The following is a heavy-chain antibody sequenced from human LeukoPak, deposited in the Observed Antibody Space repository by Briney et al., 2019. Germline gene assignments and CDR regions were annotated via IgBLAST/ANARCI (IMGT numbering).Heavy chain of an antibody. CDR2: ISNSGTLT. V-gene: IGHV3-48*01. CDR1: GFTFSNYN. D-gene: IGHD3-22*01. Sequence: GGSLRLSCAASGFTFSNYNMNWVRQAPGKGLEWVSYISNSGTLTYYADSVKGRFAISRDNAKNSLSLQMNSLGAEDTAVYYCARDYFDSNGYYSSAYWGLGTLVTVSS. CDR3: ARDYFDSNGYYSSAY. J-gene: IGHJ4*02.